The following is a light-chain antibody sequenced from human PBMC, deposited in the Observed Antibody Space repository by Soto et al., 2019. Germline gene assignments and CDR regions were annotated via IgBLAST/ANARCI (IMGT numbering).Light chain of an antibody. CDR1: SSDVGSYNR. CDR2: EGS. CDR3: SSYTSSSTLV. V-gene: IGLV2-18*02. J-gene: IGLJ2*01. Sequence: QSALTRPPSVSGAPGPSVTISCTGTSSDVGSYNRVSWSQQPPGTAPKLMIYEGSTRPSGVPDRVSGSTSGNTATPTISGLQAEDEADNYCSSYTSSSTLVVGGGTQLTVL.